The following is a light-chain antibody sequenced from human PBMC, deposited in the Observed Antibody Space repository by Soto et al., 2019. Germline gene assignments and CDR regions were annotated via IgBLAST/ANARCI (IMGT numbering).Light chain of an antibody. CDR1: QGIING. CDR2: DAS. CDR3: QKYNSYLWT. J-gene: IGKJ1*01. Sequence: DIQMTQSPTPLPESVGNKSPTICRAGQGIINGLAWFQQKPGKAPKLLIYDASSLESGVPSRFSGSGSGTEFTLTISSLQPDDFATYYCQKYNSYLWTFGQGTRWKSN. V-gene: IGKV1-5*02.